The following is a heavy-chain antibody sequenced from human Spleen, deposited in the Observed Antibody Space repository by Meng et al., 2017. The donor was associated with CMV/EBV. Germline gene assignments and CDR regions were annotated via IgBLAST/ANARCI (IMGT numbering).Heavy chain of an antibody. CDR2: IKYDESEK. CDR3: AKDTRYYYYYGMDV. J-gene: IGHJ6*02. V-gene: IGHV3-7*03. Sequence: GGSLRLSCTVSGGSISSSSYYWGWVRQAPGKGLEWVANIKYDESEKNYVDSVKGRFTISRDNAKNSLYLQMNSLRAEDTALYYCAKDTRYYYYYGMDVWGQGTTVTVSS. CDR1: GGSISSSSYY.